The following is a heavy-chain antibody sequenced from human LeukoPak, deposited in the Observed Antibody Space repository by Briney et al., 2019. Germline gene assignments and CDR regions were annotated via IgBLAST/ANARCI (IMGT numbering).Heavy chain of an antibody. CDR1: GGSISSLNL. CDR2: MYLGGTT. D-gene: IGHD6-19*01. V-gene: IGHV4-4*02. CDR3: AGLEGRHSTDWFYFFDY. Sequence: PSGTLSLTCIVSGGSISSLNLWSWLRQPPGKGLEWIGEMYLGGTTNFNPSLKSRVTILIDKSKNQLSLQLTSVTAADTAVYYCAGLEGRHSTDWFYFFDYWGQGALVTVSS. J-gene: IGHJ4*02.